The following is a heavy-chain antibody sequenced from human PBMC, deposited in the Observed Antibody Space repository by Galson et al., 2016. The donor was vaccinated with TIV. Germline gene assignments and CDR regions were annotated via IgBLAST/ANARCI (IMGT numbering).Heavy chain of an antibody. J-gene: IGHJ4*02. CDR1: GFTFSSYG. CDR3: AKDRLWEELLDPFDH. D-gene: IGHD6-19*01. CDR2: ISYDATQE. Sequence: SLRLSCATSGFTFSSYGMHWVRQAPGKGLEWVAVISYDATQEDYADSVRGRFTISRDISRSTLYLQMGSLGVEDTAVYFCAKDRLWEELLDPFDHWGQGNLVIVSS. V-gene: IGHV3-30*18.